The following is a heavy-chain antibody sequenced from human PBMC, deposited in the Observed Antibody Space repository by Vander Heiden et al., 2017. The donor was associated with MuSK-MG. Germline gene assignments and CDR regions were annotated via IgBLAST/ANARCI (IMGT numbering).Heavy chain of an antibody. CDR1: GGSFSGYY. V-gene: IGHV4-34*01. CDR2: INHSGST. D-gene: IGHD2-2*03. CDR3: ARLDIVVVPAAIDAFDI. Sequence: QVQLQQWGAGLLKPSETLSLTCAVYGGSFSGYYWSWIRQPPGKGLEWIGEINHSGSTNYNPSLKSRVTISVDTSKNQFSLKLSSVTAADTAVYYCARLDIVVVPAAIDAFDIWGQGTMVTVSS. J-gene: IGHJ3*02.